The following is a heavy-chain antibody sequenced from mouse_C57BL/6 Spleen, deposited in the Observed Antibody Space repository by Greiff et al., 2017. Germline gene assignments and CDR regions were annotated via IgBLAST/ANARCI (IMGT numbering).Heavy chain of an antibody. D-gene: IGHD1-1*01. CDR2: IYPGSGST. CDR3: ARRGTYGSNYSWFAY. Sequence: QVQLKESGAELVKPGASVKMSCKASGYTFTSYWITWVKQRPGQGLEWIGDIYPGSGSTNYNEKFKSKATLTVDTSSSTAYMQLSSLTSEDSAVXYCARRGTYGSNYSWFAYWGQGTLVTVSA. V-gene: IGHV1-55*01. J-gene: IGHJ3*01. CDR1: GYTFTSYW.